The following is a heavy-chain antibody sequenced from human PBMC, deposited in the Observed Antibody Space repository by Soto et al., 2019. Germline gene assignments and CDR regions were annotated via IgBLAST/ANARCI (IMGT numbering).Heavy chain of an antibody. D-gene: IGHD1-26*01. J-gene: IGHJ4*02. Sequence: GGSLRLSCAASGFTVSNNYMTWVRQAPGKGLEWVSVMYSGGTATSYAESVKGRFTVSRDNSKNTVSLQLDSLRAEDTAVYYCARGVPVGAIGRFYFDSWGQGTLVTVSS. CDR2: MYSGGTAT. V-gene: IGHV3-53*01. CDR3: ARGVPVGAIGRFYFDS. CDR1: GFTVSNNY.